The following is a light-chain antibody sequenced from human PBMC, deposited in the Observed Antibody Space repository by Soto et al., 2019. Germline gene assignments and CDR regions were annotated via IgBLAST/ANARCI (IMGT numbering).Light chain of an antibody. J-gene: IGKJ5*01. CDR1: QSLNNY. V-gene: IGKV1-5*01. Sequence: DIHMTQSPSTLSASLGDRVTITSRASQSLNNYLAWYQQKPGKAPKLLIYDASTLERGVPSRFSGTGSGTEFTLTISSLQPDDFATYYCQQYYRSSITFGQGTRLEIK. CDR2: DAS. CDR3: QQYYRSSIT.